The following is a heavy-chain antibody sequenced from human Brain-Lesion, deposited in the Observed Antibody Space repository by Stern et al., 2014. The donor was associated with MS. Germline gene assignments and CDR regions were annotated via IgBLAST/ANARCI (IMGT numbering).Heavy chain of an antibody. D-gene: IGHD1-26*01. Sequence: VQLVQSGAEVKKPGASVKVSCKVSGYTLTELSMHWLRQAPRKGLEWMGGFHPEDGETIYAQKFQGRVTMTEDTSTDTAYMELSSLRSEDTAVYYCATLSPGAGGNYYRHFDYWGQGTLVTVSS. CDR1: GYTLTELS. CDR2: FHPEDGET. CDR3: ATLSPGAGGNYYRHFDY. V-gene: IGHV1-24*01. J-gene: IGHJ4*02.